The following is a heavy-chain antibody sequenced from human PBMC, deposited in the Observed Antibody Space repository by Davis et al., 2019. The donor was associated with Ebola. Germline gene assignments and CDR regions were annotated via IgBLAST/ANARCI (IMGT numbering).Heavy chain of an antibody. Sequence: GGSLTLSCAASGFTVSSNYMSWVRQAPGKGLEWVSVIYSGGSTYYADSVKGRFTISRDNSKNTLYLQMNSLRAEDTAVYYCARGYSSGWTFSFDIWGQGTMVTVSS. CDR1: GFTVSSNY. CDR2: IYSGGST. J-gene: IGHJ3*02. CDR3: ARGYSSGWTFSFDI. D-gene: IGHD6-19*01. V-gene: IGHV3-66*01.